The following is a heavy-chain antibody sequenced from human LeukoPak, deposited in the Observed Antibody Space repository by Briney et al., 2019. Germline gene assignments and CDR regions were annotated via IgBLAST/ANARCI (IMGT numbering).Heavy chain of an antibody. Sequence: PGGSLRLSCAASGFTFSSYSMNWVRQAPGKGLEWVSSISSSSSYIYYADSVKGRFTISRDNAKNPLYLQMNSLRAEDTAVYYCARVTRTRYHYYDSSGYPGTLDYWGQGTLVTVSS. CDR1: GFTFSSYS. CDR2: ISSSSSYI. V-gene: IGHV3-21*01. CDR3: ARVTRTRYHYYDSSGYPGTLDY. D-gene: IGHD3-22*01. J-gene: IGHJ4*02.